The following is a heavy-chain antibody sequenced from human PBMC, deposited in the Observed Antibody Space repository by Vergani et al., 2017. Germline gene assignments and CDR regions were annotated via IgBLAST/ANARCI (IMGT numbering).Heavy chain of an antibody. Sequence: QVQLVQSGAEVKKPGASVKVSCKASGYTFTSYYMHWVRQAPGQGLEWMGIINPSGGSTSYAQKFQGRVTMTRDTSTSTVYMELSSLRSEDTAVYYCARDMYYYDSSGPSGGGLLFDYWGQGTLVTVSS. J-gene: IGHJ4*02. D-gene: IGHD3-22*01. CDR1: GYTFTSYY. CDR2: INPSGGST. V-gene: IGHV1-46*03. CDR3: ARDMYYYDSSGPSGGGLLFDY.